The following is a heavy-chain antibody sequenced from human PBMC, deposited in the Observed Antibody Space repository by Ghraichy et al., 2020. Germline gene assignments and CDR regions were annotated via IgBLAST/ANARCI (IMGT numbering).Heavy chain of an antibody. D-gene: IGHD5-18*01. CDR2: INPNSGGT. Sequence: ASVKVSCKASGYTFTGYYMHWVRQASGQGLEWMGRINPNSGGTNYAQKFQGRVTMTRDTSISTAYMELSRLRSDDTAVYYCAREDSYDAFDIWGQGTMVTVSS. CDR3: AREDSYDAFDI. J-gene: IGHJ3*02. CDR1: GYTFTGYY. V-gene: IGHV1-2*06.